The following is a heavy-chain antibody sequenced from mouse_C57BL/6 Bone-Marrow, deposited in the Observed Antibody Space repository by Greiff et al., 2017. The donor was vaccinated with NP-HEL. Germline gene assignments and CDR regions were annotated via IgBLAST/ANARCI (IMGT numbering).Heavy chain of an antibody. Sequence: DVQLVESGGGLVKPGGSLKLSCAASGFTFSDYGMHWVRQAPEKGLEWVAYISSGSSTIYYADTVKGRFTISRDNAKNTLFLQMTSLRSEDTAMYYCERGELRLQAWFAYWGQGTLVTVSA. CDR2: ISSGSSTI. CDR1: GFTFSDYG. V-gene: IGHV5-17*01. CDR3: ERGELRLQAWFAY. J-gene: IGHJ3*01. D-gene: IGHD3-2*02.